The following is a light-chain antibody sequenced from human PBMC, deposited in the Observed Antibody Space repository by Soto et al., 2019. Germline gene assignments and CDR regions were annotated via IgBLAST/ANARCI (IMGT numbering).Light chain of an antibody. CDR3: QQYYHWRT. CDR1: QDIGTK. CDR2: DVS. V-gene: IGKV3-15*01. J-gene: IGKJ1*01. Sequence: EIVMTQSPAILSVSPGERGTLSCRASQDIGTKLAWYQQKPGQAPSLLMYDVSTRASAAPARFSGSGSGSAFTLTISSLQSEDFAIYFRQQYYHWRTFGQGTRVEIK.